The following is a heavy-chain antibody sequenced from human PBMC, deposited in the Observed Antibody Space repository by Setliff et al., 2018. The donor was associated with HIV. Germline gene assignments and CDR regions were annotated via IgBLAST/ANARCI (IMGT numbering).Heavy chain of an antibody. CDR2: ISWNSGSI. CDR3: ASSRPPDDSSGYLDH. V-gene: IGHV3-9*01. D-gene: IGHD3-22*01. J-gene: IGHJ4*01. Sequence: GGSLRLSCAASGFTFDDYAMHWVRQAPGKGLAWVSGISWNSGSIGYVDSVKGRFAISRDNAKNSLNLEMNSLRAEDTAIYYCASSRPPDDSSGYLDHWGQGALVTVSS. CDR1: GFTFDDYA.